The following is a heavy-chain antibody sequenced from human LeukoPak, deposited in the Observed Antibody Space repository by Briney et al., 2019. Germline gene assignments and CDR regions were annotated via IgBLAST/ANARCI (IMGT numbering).Heavy chain of an antibody. CDR3: ARGLGVAARRPDIDY. V-gene: IGHV1-46*01. CDR2: INPSGGST. D-gene: IGHD6-6*01. Sequence: GASVKVSCKASGYTFTSYYMHWVRQAPGQGLEWMGIINPSGGSTSYAQKFQGRVTMTRDMSTSTVYMELSSLRSEDTAVYYCARGLGVAARRPDIDYWGQGTLVTVSS. J-gene: IGHJ4*02. CDR1: GYTFTSYY.